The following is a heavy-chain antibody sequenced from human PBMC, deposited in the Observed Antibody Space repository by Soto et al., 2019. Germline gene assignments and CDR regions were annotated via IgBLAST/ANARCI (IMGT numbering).Heavy chain of an antibody. CDR1: GGSISSSNW. D-gene: IGHD5-18*01. V-gene: IGHV4-4*02. CDR3: ARVRRIQLWLWDYFDY. Sequence: SETLSLTCAVSGGSISSSNWWSWVRQPPGKGLEWIGEIYHSGGTNYNPSLKSRVTISVDKSKNQFSLKLSSVTAADTAVYYCARVRRIQLWLWDYFDYWGQGTLVTVSS. J-gene: IGHJ4*02. CDR2: IYHSGGT.